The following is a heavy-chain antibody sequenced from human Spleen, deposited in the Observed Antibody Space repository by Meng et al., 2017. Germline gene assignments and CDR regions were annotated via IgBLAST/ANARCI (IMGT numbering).Heavy chain of an antibody. CDR2: IIPIFGTA. D-gene: IGHD6-19*01. V-gene: IGHV1-69*13. Sequence: SVKVSCKASGGTFSSYAISWVRQAPGQGLEWMGGIIPIFGTANYAQKFQGRVTITADESTSTAYMELSSLRSEDTAVYYCATTETDSSGWFRDNWFDPWGQGTLVTVSS. CDR1: GGTFSSYA. J-gene: IGHJ5*02. CDR3: ATTETDSSGWFRDNWFDP.